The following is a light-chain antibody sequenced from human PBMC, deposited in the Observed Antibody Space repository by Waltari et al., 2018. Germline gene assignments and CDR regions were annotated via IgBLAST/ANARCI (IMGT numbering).Light chain of an antibody. CDR3: SSYTLTNPVV. Sequence: QSVVTQPASVSGSPGQSISISCPGPSNDIGANDYVSWYQQHPVRAPQIVIYDVIVRPSGVSIRFSGSKSGNTASLTISGLQAEDEALYYCSSYTLTNPVVFGGGTKLTVL. CDR2: DVI. CDR1: SNDIGANDY. V-gene: IGLV2-14*03. J-gene: IGLJ2*01.